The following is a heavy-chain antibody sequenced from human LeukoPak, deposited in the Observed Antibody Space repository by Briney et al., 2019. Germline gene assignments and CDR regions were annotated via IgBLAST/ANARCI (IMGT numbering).Heavy chain of an antibody. CDR2: INHSGST. CDR1: GGSLSGYY. CDR3: ARSNYGGTYWYFDL. Sequence: SETLSLTCAVYGGSLSGYYWSWIRQPPGKGLEWIGEINHSGSTNYNPSLKSRVTISVDTSKNQFSLKLSSVTAADTAVYYCARSNYGGTYWYFDLWGRGTLVTVSS. J-gene: IGHJ2*01. V-gene: IGHV4-34*01. D-gene: IGHD4-17*01.